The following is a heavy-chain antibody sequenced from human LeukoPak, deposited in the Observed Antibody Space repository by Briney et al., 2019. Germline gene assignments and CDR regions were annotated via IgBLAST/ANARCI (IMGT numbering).Heavy chain of an antibody. CDR1: GGSFSGYY. CDR3: ARGLAVAGAYDNDY. D-gene: IGHD6-19*01. V-gene: IGHV4-34*01. J-gene: IGHJ4*02. Sequence: SETLSLTCAVYGGSFSGYYWSWIRQPPGKGLEWIGEINHSGSTNYNPSLKSRVTISVDTSKNQFSLKLSSVTAADTAVDYCARGLAVAGAYDNDYWGQGTLVTVSS. CDR2: INHSGST.